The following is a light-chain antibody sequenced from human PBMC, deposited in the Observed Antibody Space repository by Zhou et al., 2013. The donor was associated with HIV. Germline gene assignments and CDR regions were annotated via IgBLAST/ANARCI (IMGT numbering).Light chain of an antibody. CDR2: DTS. J-gene: IGKJ4*01. V-gene: IGKV3-15*01. Sequence: EVVMTQSPSTLSVSPGERVTLSCRASQNVFSNLAWYQQKPGQAPSLLIYDTSTRATGVPARFSGSGSGTDFTLTISSLQSEDFAIYYCQQYNTWSTFGGGTKGGYQT. CDR1: QNVFSN. CDR3: QQYNTWST.